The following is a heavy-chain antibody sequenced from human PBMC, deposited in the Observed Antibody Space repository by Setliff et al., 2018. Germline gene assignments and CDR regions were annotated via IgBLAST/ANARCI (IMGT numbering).Heavy chain of an antibody. CDR3: AKGLDQWLVSYKALDY. D-gene: IGHD6-19*01. V-gene: IGHV4-34*01. Sequence: PSETLSLTCAVYGGSFSTYYWIWIRQPPGKGLEWIGEINHSGSTNYNPSLKSRVTISVDTSKNQVSLKLSSVTAADTAVYYCAKGLDQWLVSYKALDYWGQGTMVTVSS. J-gene: IGHJ4*02. CDR1: GGSFSTYY. CDR2: INHSGST.